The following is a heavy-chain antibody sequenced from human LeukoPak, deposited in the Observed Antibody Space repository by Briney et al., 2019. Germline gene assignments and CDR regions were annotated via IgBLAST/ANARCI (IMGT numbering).Heavy chain of an antibody. CDR2: IIPIFGTA. CDR1: GGTFSSYA. J-gene: IGHJ6*02. Sequence: SVKVSCKASGGTFSSYAISWVRQAPGQGLEWMGGIIPIFGTANYPQKFQGRVTITADESTSTAYMELSSLRSEDTAVYYCARETQVLRYFGVWGQGTTVTVSS. CDR3: ARETQVLRYFGV. D-gene: IGHD3-9*01. V-gene: IGHV1-69*01.